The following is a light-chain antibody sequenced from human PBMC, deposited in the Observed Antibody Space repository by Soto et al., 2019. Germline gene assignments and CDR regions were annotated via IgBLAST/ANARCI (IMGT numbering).Light chain of an antibody. CDR3: EQYGSSPRT. CDR2: GIS. Sequence: DIVLTQSPVTLSLSPGERATLSCRASQSVSSYLAWYQQKPGQAPRLLIYGISSRATGIPDRFSGSGSGTDFTLTISRLEPEDFAVYYCEQYGSSPRTFGQGTKVDIK. J-gene: IGKJ1*01. V-gene: IGKV3-20*01. CDR1: QSVSSY.